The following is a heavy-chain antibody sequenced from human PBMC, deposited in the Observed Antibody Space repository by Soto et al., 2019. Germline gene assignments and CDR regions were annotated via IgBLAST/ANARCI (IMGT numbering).Heavy chain of an antibody. CDR3: ARGTAMFGMDV. D-gene: IGHD5-18*01. V-gene: IGHV3-13*01. CDR2: IGTAGDT. J-gene: IGHJ6*02. CDR1: EFTFSSYD. Sequence: PGGSLRLSCAASEFTFSSYDMHWVRQPTGKGLEWVSAIGTAGDTYYPGSVKGRFTISRENAKNSLYLQMNSLRAGDTAVYYCARGTAMFGMDVWGQGTTVTVSS.